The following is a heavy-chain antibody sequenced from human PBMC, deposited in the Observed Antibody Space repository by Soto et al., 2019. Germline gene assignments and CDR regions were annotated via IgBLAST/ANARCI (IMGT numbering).Heavy chain of an antibody. V-gene: IGHV3-9*01. J-gene: IGHJ4*02. Sequence: EVQLVESGGGLVQPGRSLRLSCAASGFTFDDFAMHWVRQAPGKGLEWVSGISWNSGSIGYADSVKGRYTISRDNAKNSLYLQLNSLRAEDTALYYCAKDLHFEYSSSSGRSNCFDYWGQGNLVTVSS. CDR2: ISWNSGSI. CDR3: AKDLHFEYSSSSGRSNCFDY. CDR1: GFTFDDFA. D-gene: IGHD6-6*01.